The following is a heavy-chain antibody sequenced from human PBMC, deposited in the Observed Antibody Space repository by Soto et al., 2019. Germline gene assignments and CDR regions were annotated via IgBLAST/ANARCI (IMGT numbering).Heavy chain of an antibody. D-gene: IGHD2-8*02. V-gene: IGHV4-34*01. CDR1: GGSFSGYY. J-gene: IGHJ4*02. Sequence: SETLSLTCAGYGGSFSGYYWTWIRQPPGTGLEWIGEINHSGRTNYNPSPKSRVTISVDTSNNQFSLKLTSVTAAYIAVYYCARDKITGLFDYWGQGTLDTVSS. CDR3: ARDKITGLFDY. CDR2: INHSGRT.